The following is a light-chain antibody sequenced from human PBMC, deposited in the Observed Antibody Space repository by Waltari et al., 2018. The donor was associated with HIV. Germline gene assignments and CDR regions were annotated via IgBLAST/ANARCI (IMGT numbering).Light chain of an antibody. CDR1: QDISNS. V-gene: IGKV1-NL1*01. CDR3: QQYYGVPLT. CDR2: GAF. J-gene: IGKJ4*01. Sequence: DIQMTQSPSSLSASIGDTVIIPCRASQDISNSVSWFQLQPGTAPKLLVHGAFILQRGVPSRFSGSGSGTDYTLTITGLQAEDFATYFCQQYYGVPLTFGGGTRVDI.